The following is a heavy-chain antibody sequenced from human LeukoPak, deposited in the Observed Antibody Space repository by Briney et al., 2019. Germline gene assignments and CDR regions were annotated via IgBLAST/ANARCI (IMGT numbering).Heavy chain of an antibody. D-gene: IGHD6-19*01. J-gene: IGHJ4*02. CDR1: GGSISSYY. Sequence: SETLSLTCTVSGGSISSYYWSWIRQPPGKGLEWIGYIYYSGSTNYNPSLKSRVTISVDTSKNQFSLKLSSVTAADTAVYYCAKGGHSSGWYHDYWGQGTLVTVSS. V-gene: IGHV4-59*01. CDR3: AKGGHSSGWYHDY. CDR2: IYYSGST.